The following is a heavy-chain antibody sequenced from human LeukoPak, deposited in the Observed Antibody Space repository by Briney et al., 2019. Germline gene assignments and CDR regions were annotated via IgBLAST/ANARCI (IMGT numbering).Heavy chain of an antibody. CDR1: GFTFSSHG. J-gene: IGHJ6*03. CDR3: AKDGSSTSSYYYYMDV. V-gene: IGHV3-23*01. D-gene: IGHD2-2*01. CDR2: IIPSGHTT. Sequence: GGSLRLSCAASGFTFSSHGMNWVRQAPGKGLEWVSGIIPSGHTTYYADSVRGRFTISRDNSRNTLYLQMNSLRAEDTAVYYCAKDGSSTSSYYYYMDVWGKGTTVTISS.